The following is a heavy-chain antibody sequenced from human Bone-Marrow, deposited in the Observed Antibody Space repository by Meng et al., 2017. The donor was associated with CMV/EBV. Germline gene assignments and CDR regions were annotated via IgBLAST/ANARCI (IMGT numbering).Heavy chain of an antibody. CDR1: GGSLSGYY. V-gene: IGHV4-59*12. CDR3: ARGAAAAGTGAFNI. CDR2: ISYSGST. J-gene: IGHJ3*02. D-gene: IGHD6-13*01. Sequence: ESLKISCAVYGGSLSGYYWSWIRQPPGKGLEWIGYISYSGSTNYNPSLKSRVTISIDTSKNQFSLKLSSVTAADTAVYHCARGAAAAGTGAFNIWGQGTMVTVSS.